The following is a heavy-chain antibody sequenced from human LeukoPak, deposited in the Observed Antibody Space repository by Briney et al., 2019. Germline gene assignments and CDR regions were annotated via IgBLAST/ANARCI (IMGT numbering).Heavy chain of an antibody. CDR1: GFTFDDYA. V-gene: IGHV3-9*01. Sequence: GGSLRLSCAASGFTFDDYAMHWVRQAPGKGLEWVSGISWNSGIIDYADSVKGRFTISRDDAKNSLYLQMNSLRAEDTALYYCAKDTSSGWDAFDIWGQGTMVTVSS. J-gene: IGHJ3*02. CDR3: AKDTSSGWDAFDI. CDR2: ISWNSGII. D-gene: IGHD6-19*01.